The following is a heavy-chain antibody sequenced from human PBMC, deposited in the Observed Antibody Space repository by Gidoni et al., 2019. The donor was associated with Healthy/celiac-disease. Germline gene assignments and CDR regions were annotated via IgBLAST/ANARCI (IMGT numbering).Heavy chain of an antibody. D-gene: IGHD6-13*01. J-gene: IGHJ4*02. CDR3: AKGGIAAGGGVVYYFDY. CDR2: SMGVGGST. V-gene: IGHV3-23*01. CDR1: GFTFSSYA. Sequence: EVQLLESGGGLVQPGGSLRLSCAASGFTFSSYAMSWVRQAPGKGPEWVSDSMGVGGSTYYADSVEGRLTISRDNSKNTLYLKMNSLRDEDTAVYYCAKGGIAAGGGVVYYFDYWGQGTLVTVSS.